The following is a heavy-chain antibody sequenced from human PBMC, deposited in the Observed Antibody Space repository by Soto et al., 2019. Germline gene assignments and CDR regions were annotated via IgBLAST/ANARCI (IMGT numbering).Heavy chain of an antibody. Sequence: GGSLRLSCAASGFTFRSYGMHWVRQAPGKGLEWVAVIWYDGSNKYYADSVKGRFTISRDNSKNTLYLQMNSLRAEDTAVYYCARSRNGRYSYGYVSYYYYGMDVWGQGTTVTVSS. CDR3: ARSRNGRYSYGYVSYYYYGMDV. CDR1: GFTFRSYG. CDR2: IWYDGSNK. V-gene: IGHV3-33*01. J-gene: IGHJ6*02. D-gene: IGHD5-18*01.